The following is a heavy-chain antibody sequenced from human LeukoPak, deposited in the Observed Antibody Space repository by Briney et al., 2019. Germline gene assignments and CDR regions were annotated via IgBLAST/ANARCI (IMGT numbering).Heavy chain of an antibody. CDR1: GFTFTSYA. CDR2: IRSKAYGGTT. J-gene: IGHJ4*02. V-gene: IGHV3-49*03. Sequence: PGGSLRLSCTASGFTFTSYAMSWFRQAPGKGLEWVGFIRSKAYGGTTENAASVKGRFTISRDDSKSIAYLQMNSLKTEDTAVYFWARGGVYLRSVSCSVDCWGQGILVTVSS. D-gene: IGHD3-3*01. CDR3: ARGGVYLRSVSCSVDC.